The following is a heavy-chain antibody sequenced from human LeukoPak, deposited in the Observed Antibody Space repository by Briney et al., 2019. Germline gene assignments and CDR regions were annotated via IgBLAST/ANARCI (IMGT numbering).Heavy chain of an antibody. Sequence: GASVKVSCKASGYTFTSYGISWVRQAPGQGLEWMGWISAYNGNTNYAQKLQGRVTMTTDTSTSTAYMELRSLRSDDTAVYYCARAGQYLGSGYYDWFDPWGQGTLVTVSS. CDR1: GYTFTSYG. CDR2: ISAYNGNT. D-gene: IGHD3-22*01. CDR3: ARAGQYLGSGYYDWFDP. J-gene: IGHJ5*02. V-gene: IGHV1-18*01.